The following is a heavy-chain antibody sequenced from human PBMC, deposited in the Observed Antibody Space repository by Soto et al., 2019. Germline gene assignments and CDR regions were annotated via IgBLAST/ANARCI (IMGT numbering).Heavy chain of an antibody. CDR3: ARESLAAAGIGGFDP. V-gene: IGHV3-13*01. D-gene: IGHD6-13*01. CDR2: IGTAGDT. CDR1: GFTFSSYD. Sequence: PGGSLRLSCAASGFTFSSYDMHWVRQATGKGLEWVSAIGTAGDTYYPGSVKGRFTISRENAKNSLYLQMNSLRAEDTAVYYCARESLAAAGIGGFDPWGQGTLVTVSS. J-gene: IGHJ5*02.